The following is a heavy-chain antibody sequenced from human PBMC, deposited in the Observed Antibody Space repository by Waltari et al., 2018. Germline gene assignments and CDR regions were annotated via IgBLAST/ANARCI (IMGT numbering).Heavy chain of an antibody. CDR1: GGSFSGYY. D-gene: IGHD2-15*01. CDR3: ARGRLGGGSCLGY. Sequence: QVQLQQWGAGLLKPSETLSLTCAVYGGSFSGYYWSWIRQPPGKGLEWSGEINHSGSTNYNPSLKSRVTISVDTSKNQFSLKLSSVTAADTAVYYCARGRLGGGSCLGYWGQGTLVTVSS. J-gene: IGHJ4*02. CDR2: INHSGST. V-gene: IGHV4-34*01.